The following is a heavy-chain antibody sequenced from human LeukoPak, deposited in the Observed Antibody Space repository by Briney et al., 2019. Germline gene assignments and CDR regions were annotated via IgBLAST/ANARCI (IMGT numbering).Heavy chain of an antibody. J-gene: IGHJ6*03. CDR2: MNANSGNT. Sequence: ASVNVSCKASVYTFTSYEINWVRQATGPGLKWMGGMNANSGNTGYAQKLQGRVAITRNTSIRTTYMPLSRLISDDTAGSYCSRVASGSYSYGDYYYYYMDVWGKGTTVTISS. CDR3: SRVASGSYSYGDYYYYYMDV. V-gene: IGHV1-8*03. D-gene: IGHD1-26*01. CDR1: VYTFTSYE.